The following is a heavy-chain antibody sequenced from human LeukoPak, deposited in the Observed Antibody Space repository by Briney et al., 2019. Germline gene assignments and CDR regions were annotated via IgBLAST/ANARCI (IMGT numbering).Heavy chain of an antibody. CDR3: AREIPRGYSGYDHFDY. CDR1: GYTFTGYY. J-gene: IGHJ4*02. D-gene: IGHD5-12*01. V-gene: IGHV1-2*06. CDR2: INPNSGGT. Sequence: ASVKVSCKASGYTFTGYYMHWVRQAPGQGLEWIGRINPNSGGTNYAQKFQGRVTMTRDTSISTAYMELSRLRSDDTAVYYCAREIPRGYSGYDHFDYWGQGTLVTVSS.